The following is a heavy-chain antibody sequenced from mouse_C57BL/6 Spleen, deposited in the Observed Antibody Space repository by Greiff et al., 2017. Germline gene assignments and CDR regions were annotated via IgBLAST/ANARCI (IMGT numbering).Heavy chain of an antibody. CDR1: GFTFNTYA. Sequence: EVQGVESGGGLVQPKGSLKLSCAASGFTFNTYAMHWVRQAPGKGLEWVARISSKSSNYATYYADSVKDRFTISRDDSQSILYLQMNNLKTEDTAMYYCVRESGSSYGGAMDYWGQGTSVTVSS. CDR3: VRESGSSYGGAMDY. D-gene: IGHD1-1*01. V-gene: IGHV10-3*01. J-gene: IGHJ4*01. CDR2: ISSKSSNYAT.